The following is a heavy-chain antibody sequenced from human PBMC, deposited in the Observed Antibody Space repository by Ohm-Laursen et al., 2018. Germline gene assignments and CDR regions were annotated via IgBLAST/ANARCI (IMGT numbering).Heavy chain of an antibody. D-gene: IGHD3-16*01. CDR3: AGGGSSGGWGVDY. V-gene: IGHV1-18*01. Sequence: ASVKVSCKTSGYTFNHYGISWVRQAPGQGLEWMGWISTYDGKTQFGQKFQGRVTMNTDMSTSTAYMELRSLRSDDPAVYFWAGGGSSGGWGVDYWGQGTLVTVSS. CDR1: GYTFNHYG. CDR2: ISTYDGKT. J-gene: IGHJ4*02.